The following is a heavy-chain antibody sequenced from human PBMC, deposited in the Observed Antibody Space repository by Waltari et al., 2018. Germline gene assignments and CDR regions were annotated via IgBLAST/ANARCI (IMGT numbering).Heavy chain of an antibody. J-gene: IGHJ1*01. CDR2: INHSGST. CDR1: GGSFSGYY. CDR3: ARGRDFWSGYHPGFQH. V-gene: IGHV4-34*01. Sequence: QVQLQQWGAGLLKPSETLSLTCAVYGGSFSGYYWSWIRQPPGKGLEWIGEINHSGSTTYNPSLKSRVTISVDTSKNQFSLKLSSVTAADTAVYYCARGRDFWSGYHPGFQHWGQGTLVTVSS. D-gene: IGHD3-3*01.